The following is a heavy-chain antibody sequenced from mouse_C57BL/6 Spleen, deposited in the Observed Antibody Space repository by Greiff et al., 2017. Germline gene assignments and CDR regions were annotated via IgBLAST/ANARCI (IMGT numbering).Heavy chain of an antibody. CDR2: IYPSDSET. D-gene: IGHD2-3*01. Sequence: QVQLQQPGAELVRPGSSVKLSCKASGYTFTSYWMDWVKQRPGQGLEWIGNIYPSDSETHYNQKFKDKATLTVDKSSSTAYMQLSSLTSEDSAVYYCARSGGYYETWFAYWGQGTLVTVSA. J-gene: IGHJ3*01. CDR1: GYTFTSYW. CDR3: ARSGGYYETWFAY. V-gene: IGHV1-61*01.